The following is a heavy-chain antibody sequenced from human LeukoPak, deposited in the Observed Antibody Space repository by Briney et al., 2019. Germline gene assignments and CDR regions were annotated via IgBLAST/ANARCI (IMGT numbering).Heavy chain of an antibody. Sequence: SETLSPTCTVSGGSIRSYYWSWIRQPPGKGLEWIGYIYYSGSTNYNPSLKSRVTISVDTSKNQFSLKLSSVTAADTAVYYCARGPARGYCSSTSCYVFDYWGQGSLVIVSS. CDR1: GGSIRSYY. CDR2: IYYSGST. CDR3: ARGPARGYCSSTSCYVFDY. D-gene: IGHD2-2*01. J-gene: IGHJ4*02. V-gene: IGHV4-59*01.